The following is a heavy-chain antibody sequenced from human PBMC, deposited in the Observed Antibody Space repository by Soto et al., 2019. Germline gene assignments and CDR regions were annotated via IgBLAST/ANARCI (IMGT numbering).Heavy chain of an antibody. CDR1: GFTFRSFT. V-gene: IGHV3-21*01. D-gene: IGHD6-13*01. J-gene: IGHJ5*02. CDR3: TRDASRDSSARGWFDP. Sequence: GGSLRLSCAASGFTFRSFTMHWVRQAPGKGLEWVSTISSNSAYIYYTDALRGRFTISRDNAKNSLHLQMNSLRAEDTAVYYCTRDASRDSSARGWFDPWGPGTLVTAPQ. CDR2: ISSNSAYI.